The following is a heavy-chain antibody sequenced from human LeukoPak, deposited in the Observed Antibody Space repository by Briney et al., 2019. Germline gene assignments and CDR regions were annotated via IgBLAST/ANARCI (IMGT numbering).Heavy chain of an antibody. CDR3: ARVGRLEAHDY. CDR2: IYYSGST. Sequence: PSETLSLTCTVSGGSISSYYWSWVRQPPGMGLERIGYIYYSGSTNYNPSLKSRVTISVDTSKNQFSLKLSSVTAADTAVYYCARVGRLEAHDYWGQGTLVTVSS. D-gene: IGHD3-3*01. V-gene: IGHV4-59*01. CDR1: GGSISSYY. J-gene: IGHJ4*02.